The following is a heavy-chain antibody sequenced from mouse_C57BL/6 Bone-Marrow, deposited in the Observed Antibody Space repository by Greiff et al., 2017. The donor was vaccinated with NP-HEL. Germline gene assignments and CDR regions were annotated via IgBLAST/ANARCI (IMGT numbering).Heavy chain of an antibody. CDR1: GYAFTNYL. J-gene: IGHJ4*01. CDR3: ARWGDGYYAMDY. Sequence: VQLQQSGAELVRPGTSVKVSCKASGYAFTNYLIEWVKQRPGPGLEWIGVINPGSGGTNYNEKFKGKATLTADKSSSTAYMQLSSLTSEDSAVYFCARWGDGYYAMDYWGQGTSVTVSS. D-gene: IGHD2-3*01. CDR2: INPGSGGT. V-gene: IGHV1-54*01.